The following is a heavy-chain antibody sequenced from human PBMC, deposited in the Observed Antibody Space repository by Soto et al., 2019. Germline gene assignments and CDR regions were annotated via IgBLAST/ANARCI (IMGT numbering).Heavy chain of an antibody. CDR1: GFTFSSYW. J-gene: IGHJ3*02. Sequence: GESLKSSCAASGFTFSSYWMSWVRQAPGKGLEWVANMRQDGSEKYYVDSVKGRFTISRDNAKNSLYLQMNSLRAEDTAVYYCARRGYSYGEVAFDIWGQGTMVTVSS. CDR2: MRQDGSEK. D-gene: IGHD5-18*01. CDR3: ARRGYSYGEVAFDI. V-gene: IGHV3-7*03.